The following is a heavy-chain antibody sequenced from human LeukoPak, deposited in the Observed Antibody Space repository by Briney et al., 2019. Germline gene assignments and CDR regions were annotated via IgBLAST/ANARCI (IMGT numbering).Heavy chain of an antibody. Sequence: EGSLRLSCAASGFTFSSYWMSWVRQAPGKGLEWVANIKQDGSEKYYVDSVKRQFTISRDNAKNSLYLQTNSPRVDASDATYCPRDPYYVGSGCSHWGQGTLVSVSS. CDR3: PRDPYYVGSGCSH. D-gene: IGHD3-22*01. V-gene: IGHV3-7*03. CDR1: GFTFSSYW. CDR2: IKQDGSEK. J-gene: IGHJ4*02.